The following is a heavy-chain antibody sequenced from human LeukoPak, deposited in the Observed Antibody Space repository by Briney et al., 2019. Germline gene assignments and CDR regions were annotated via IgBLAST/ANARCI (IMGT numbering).Heavy chain of an antibody. CDR1: GFTFSSYG. V-gene: IGHV3-23*01. CDR2: ISGSGGST. D-gene: IGHD6-19*01. Sequence: GGSLRLSCAASGFTFSSYGMSWVLQAPGKGLEWVSAISGSGGSTYYADSVRGRFTISRDNSKNTLYLHMNSLRAEDTAVYFCAKGSKAVLFTRDHYMDVWGKGTTVTISS. J-gene: IGHJ6*03. CDR3: AKGSKAVLFTRDHYMDV.